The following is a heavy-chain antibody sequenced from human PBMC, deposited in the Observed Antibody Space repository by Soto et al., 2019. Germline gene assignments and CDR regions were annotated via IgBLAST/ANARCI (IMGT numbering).Heavy chain of an antibody. J-gene: IGHJ5*02. V-gene: IGHV3-23*01. Sequence: PGGSLRLSCAASGFTFSSYAMSWVRQAPGKGLEWVSAISGSGGSTYYADPVKGRFTISRDNSKNTLYLQMNSLRAEDTAVYYCAKHRVRSSANWFDPWGQGTLVTVSS. CDR1: GFTFSSYA. D-gene: IGHD6-6*01. CDR2: ISGSGGST. CDR3: AKHRVRSSANWFDP.